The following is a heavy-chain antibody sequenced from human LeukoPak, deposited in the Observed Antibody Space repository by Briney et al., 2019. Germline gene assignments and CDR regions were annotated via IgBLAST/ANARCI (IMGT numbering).Heavy chain of an antibody. CDR1: GGSFSGYY. CDR2: INHSGST. V-gene: IGHV4-34*01. CDR3: ARGRSGSYYRNWFDP. J-gene: IGHJ5*02. Sequence: PSETLSLTCAVYGGSFSGYYWSWIRQPPGKGLEWIGEINHSGSTNYNPSLKSRVTISVDTSKNQFSLKLSSVTAADTAVYYCARGRSGSYYRNWFDPWGQGTLDTVSS. D-gene: IGHD1-26*01.